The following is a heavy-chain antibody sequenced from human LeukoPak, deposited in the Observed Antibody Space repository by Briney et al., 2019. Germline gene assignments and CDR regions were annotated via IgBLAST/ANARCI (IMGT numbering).Heavy chain of an antibody. CDR2: INHSGST. J-gene: IGHJ4*02. CDR1: GGSFSAYY. D-gene: IGHD3-22*01. CDR3: ARGQRITMTD. V-gene: IGHV4-34*01. Sequence: PSETLSLTCAVYGGSFSAYYWSWIRQPPGEGLEWIGEINHSGSTNYNPSLKSRVAISVDTSRNQFSLRLSSVTAADTAVYYCARGQRITMTDWGQGTPVTVSS.